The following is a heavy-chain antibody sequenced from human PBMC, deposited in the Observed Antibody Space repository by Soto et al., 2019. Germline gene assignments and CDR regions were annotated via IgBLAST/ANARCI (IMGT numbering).Heavy chain of an antibody. CDR3: AREHYVWGTYRSNGFDP. D-gene: IGHD3-16*02. V-gene: IGHV1-2*02. CDR2: INPNSGDT. CDR1: GYTFTGYY. Sequence: GASVKVSCKASGYTFTGYYMPWVRQAPGQGLEWMGWINPNSGDTNYAQKFQGRVTMTRDTSISTAYMELSRLRSDDTAVYYCAREHYVWGTYRSNGFDPWGQGTLVTVSS. J-gene: IGHJ5*02.